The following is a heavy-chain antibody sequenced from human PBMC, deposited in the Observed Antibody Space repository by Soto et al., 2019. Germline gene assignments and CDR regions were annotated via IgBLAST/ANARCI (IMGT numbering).Heavy chain of an antibody. D-gene: IGHD4-17*01. CDR2: IYYSGRT. Sequence: KPSETLSLTCTVSGGSIISTSYYWGWIRQPPGKGLEWIGSIYYSGRTYYNPSLKSRVTISVDTYKNQFSLKLNSVTAADTAVYYCASRGLNGDPFDYWGQGTLVTVSS. CDR1: GGSIISTSYY. V-gene: IGHV4-39*01. CDR3: ASRGLNGDPFDY. J-gene: IGHJ4*02.